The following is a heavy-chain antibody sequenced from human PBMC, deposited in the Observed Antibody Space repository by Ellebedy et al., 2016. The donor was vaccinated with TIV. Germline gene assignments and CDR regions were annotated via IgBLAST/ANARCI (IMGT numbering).Heavy chain of an antibody. Sequence: GESLKISCAASWFTFRSYPMTWGRLAPGKGLQWVSTINGKGDSTYYTDPVKGRFTISRDNSKNTLYLQMNSLRTEDTAIYYCARDLTMADTFQPQRNWGQGTLVTVSS. CDR2: INGKGDST. CDR3: ARDLTMADTFQPQRN. CDR1: WFTFRSYP. D-gene: IGHD6-19*01. J-gene: IGHJ4*02. V-gene: IGHV3-23*01.